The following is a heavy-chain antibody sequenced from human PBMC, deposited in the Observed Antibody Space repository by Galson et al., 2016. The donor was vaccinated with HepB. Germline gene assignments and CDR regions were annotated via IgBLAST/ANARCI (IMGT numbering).Heavy chain of an antibody. Sequence: SLRLSCAASGFTFDESAMHWVRQRPGKGLEWVSGITWNSGKIGYGDSLKGRFTISRDNARNSLYLEMNSLRVEDTALYYCVKDGGNSGPVFDYWGQGTLVTVSS. CDR2: ITWNSGKI. D-gene: IGHD5-12*01. J-gene: IGHJ4*02. CDR3: VKDGGNSGPVFDY. V-gene: IGHV3-9*01. CDR1: GFTFDESA.